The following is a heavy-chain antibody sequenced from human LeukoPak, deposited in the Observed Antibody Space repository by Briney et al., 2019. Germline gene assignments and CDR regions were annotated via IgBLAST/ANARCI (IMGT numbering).Heavy chain of an antibody. D-gene: IGHD3-22*01. V-gene: IGHV7-4-1*02. J-gene: IGHJ3*02. Sequence: GASVKVSCKASGYTFTSYDINWVRQATGQGLEWMGWINTNTGNPTYAQGFTGRFVFSLDTSVSTAYLQISSLKAEDTAVYYCARTTDYYDSSGYYFPDAFDIWGQGTMVTVSS. CDR3: ARTTDYYDSSGYYFPDAFDI. CDR1: GYTFTSYD. CDR2: INTNTGNP.